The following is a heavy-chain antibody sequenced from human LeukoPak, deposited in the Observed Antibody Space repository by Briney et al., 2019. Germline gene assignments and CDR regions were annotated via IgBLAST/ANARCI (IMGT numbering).Heavy chain of an antibody. D-gene: IGHD6-13*01. J-gene: IGHJ4*01. CDR3: ARDGTAAGLYFDL. CDR1: GFTFSSYS. CDR2: IRQDGSEK. V-gene: IGHV3-7*01. Sequence: GGSPRLSCAASGFTFSSYSMNWVRQAPGKGLEWVASIRQDGSEKTYVDSVKGRFTISRDNTKNSLSLQVNSLRVEDTAVYYCARDGTAAGLYFDLWGQGTLVTVSS.